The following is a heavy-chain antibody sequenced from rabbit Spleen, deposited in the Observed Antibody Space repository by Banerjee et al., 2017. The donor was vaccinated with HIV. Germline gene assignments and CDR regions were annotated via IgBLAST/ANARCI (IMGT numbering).Heavy chain of an antibody. V-gene: IGHV1S45*01. D-gene: IGHD4-1*01. Sequence: QEQLTETGGGLVQPGGSLTLSCKASGIDFTKYYITWVRQAPGKGLEWIACINTATGKPVYATWAKGRFTISTTSSTTVTLQMTSLTAADTATYFCARDLAGAIGWNFYLWGQGTLVTVS. CDR2: INTATGKP. J-gene: IGHJ3*01. CDR3: ARDLAGAIGWNFYL. CDR1: GIDFTKYY.